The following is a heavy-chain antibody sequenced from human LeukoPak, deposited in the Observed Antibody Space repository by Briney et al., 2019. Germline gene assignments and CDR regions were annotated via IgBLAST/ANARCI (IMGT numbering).Heavy chain of an antibody. J-gene: IGHJ4*02. CDR1: GFTVSSNY. Sequence: GGSLRLSCAASGFTVSSNYMSWVRQAPGKGLEWVSVIYRDDTPYYADSVKGRFTISRDNSKNTLYLQMNSLRAEDTAVYYCARDAMTAMNFGYWGQGTLVTVSS. CDR2: IYRDDTP. CDR3: ARDAMTAMNFGY. D-gene: IGHD2-21*02. V-gene: IGHV3-53*01.